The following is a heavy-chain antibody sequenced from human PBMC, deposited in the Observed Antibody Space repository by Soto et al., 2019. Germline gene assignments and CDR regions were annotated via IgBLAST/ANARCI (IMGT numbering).Heavy chain of an antibody. D-gene: IGHD6-13*01. Sequence: PSETLSLTCTVSGGSISSGGYYWSWIRQHPGKGLEWIGYIYYSGSTYYNPSLKSRVTISVDTSKNQFSLKLSSVTAADTAVYYCARRLSNFIRIAAAGTRWFDPWGQGTLVTVSS. CDR2: IYYSGST. V-gene: IGHV4-31*03. J-gene: IGHJ5*02. CDR1: GGSISSGGYY. CDR3: ARRLSNFIRIAAAGTRWFDP.